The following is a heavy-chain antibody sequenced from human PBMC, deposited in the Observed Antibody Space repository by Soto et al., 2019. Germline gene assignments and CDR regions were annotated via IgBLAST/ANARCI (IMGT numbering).Heavy chain of an antibody. V-gene: IGHV1-18*01. CDR1: GYTFSSYG. CDR3: ARDRGAYGMGV. CDR2: ISAYNGNT. D-gene: IGHD3-10*01. J-gene: IGHJ6*02. Sequence: QVQLVQSGAEVKKPGASVKVSCKASGYTFSSYGISWVRQDPGQGLEWMGWISAYNGNTNYTQNLQGRVTMTTDTSTSTDYMELRSLRADDTAVYYCARDRGAYGMGVWGQGTKVNGSS.